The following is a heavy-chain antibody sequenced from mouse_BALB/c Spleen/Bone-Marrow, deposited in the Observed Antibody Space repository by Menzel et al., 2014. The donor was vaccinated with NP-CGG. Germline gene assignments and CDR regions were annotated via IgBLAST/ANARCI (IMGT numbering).Heavy chain of an antibody. Sequence: QVQLQQSGAELVRPGASVKVSCKASGYTFXNYWINWVRQRPGQGLEWIGNIYPSDSYTNYNQKFKDKATLTVDTSSSTAYMQLSSPTSEDSAVYYCTRMYYNYYAMDYWGQGTSVTVSS. CDR3: TRMYYNYYAMDY. V-gene: IGHV1-59*01. CDR2: IYPSDSYT. D-gene: IGHD1-3*01. CDR1: GYTFXNYW. J-gene: IGHJ4*01.